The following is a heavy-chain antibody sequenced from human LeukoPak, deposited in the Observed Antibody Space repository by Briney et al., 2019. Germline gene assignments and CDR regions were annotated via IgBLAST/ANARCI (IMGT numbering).Heavy chain of an antibody. CDR3: ARDLGGYPFFMDV. Sequence: SETLSLTSSVSGGSIRSGRHHWAWVRQPPGKGLEFIGSLDESGRPYYNAPLKSRVTISEDSSGKQFSLNLSSVTAADPAVYFCARDLGGYPFFMDVWGRGTTVIVSS. V-gene: IGHV4-39*07. CDR2: LDESGRP. J-gene: IGHJ6*03. CDR1: GGSIRSGRHH. D-gene: IGHD2-15*01.